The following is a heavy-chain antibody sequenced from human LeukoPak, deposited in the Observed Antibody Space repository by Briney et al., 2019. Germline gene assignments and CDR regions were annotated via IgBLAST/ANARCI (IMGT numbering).Heavy chain of an antibody. J-gene: IGHJ4*02. CDR1: GFTFSSYW. CDR2: IYSGGST. Sequence: PGGSLRLSCAASGFTFSSYWMSRVRQAPGKGLEWVSVIYSGGSTYYADSVKGRFTISRDNSKNTLYLQMNSLRAEDTAVYYCARDKGRIAAAGTANWGQGTLVTVSS. V-gene: IGHV3-66*01. CDR3: ARDKGRIAAAGTAN. D-gene: IGHD6-13*01.